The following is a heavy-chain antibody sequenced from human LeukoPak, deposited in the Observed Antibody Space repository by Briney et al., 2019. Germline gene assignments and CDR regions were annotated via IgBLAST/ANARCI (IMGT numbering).Heavy chain of an antibody. J-gene: IGHJ6*02. CDR2: INHSGSA. CDR1: GDSISTYY. D-gene: IGHD1-26*01. Sequence: PSETLPLTCTVSGDSISTYYWSWIRQPPGKGLEWIGEINHSGSANYNPSLKSRVTMSIDTSKNHFSLKLISVTAAGTAVYYCREERRRTSGSYGMYDYYGMDVWGQGTTVTVSS. V-gene: IGHV4-34*01. CDR3: REERRRTSGSYGMYDYYGMDV.